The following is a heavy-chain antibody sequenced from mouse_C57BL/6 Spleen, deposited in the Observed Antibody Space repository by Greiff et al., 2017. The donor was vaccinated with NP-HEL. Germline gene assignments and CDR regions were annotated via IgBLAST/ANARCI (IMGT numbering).Heavy chain of an antibody. Sequence: VQWVESGPGLVAPSQSLSITCTVSGFSLTSYGVHWVRQPPGKGLEWLVVIWSDGSTTYNSALKSRLSISKDNSKSQVFLKMNSLQTDDTAMDYGAREGPIYYGNYGAMDYWGQGTSVTVSS. CDR3: AREGPIYYGNYGAMDY. CDR2: IWSDGST. D-gene: IGHD2-1*01. CDR1: GFSLTSYG. V-gene: IGHV2-6*03. J-gene: IGHJ4*01.